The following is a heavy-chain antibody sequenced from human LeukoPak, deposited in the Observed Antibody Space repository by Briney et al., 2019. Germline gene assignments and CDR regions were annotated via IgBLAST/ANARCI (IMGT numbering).Heavy chain of an antibody. Sequence: SQTLSLTCAISGDSVSSNSAAWNWIRQSPSRGLEWLGRTYYRSKWYNDYAVSVESRITINPDTSKNQFSLQLNSVTPEDTAVYYCARFDKGLCGGDCLYYYYMDVWGKGTTVTVSS. V-gene: IGHV6-1*01. CDR1: GDSVSSNSAA. J-gene: IGHJ6*03. CDR2: TYYRSKWYN. CDR3: ARFDKGLCGGDCLYYYYMDV. D-gene: IGHD2-21*02.